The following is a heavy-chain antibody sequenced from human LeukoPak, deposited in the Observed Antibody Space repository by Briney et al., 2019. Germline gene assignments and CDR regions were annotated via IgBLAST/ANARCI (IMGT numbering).Heavy chain of an antibody. V-gene: IGHV3-30*18. CDR1: GFTFSSYG. CDR3: VKDSGDYGDYEPGYFDY. CDR2: ISYDGSNK. Sequence: GGSLRLSCAASGFTFSSYGMHWVRQAPGKGLEWVAVISYDGSNKYYADSVKGRFTISRDDSKNTLYLQMNSLRAEDTAVYYCVKDSGDYGDYEPGYFDYWGQGTLVTVSS. D-gene: IGHD4-17*01. J-gene: IGHJ4*02.